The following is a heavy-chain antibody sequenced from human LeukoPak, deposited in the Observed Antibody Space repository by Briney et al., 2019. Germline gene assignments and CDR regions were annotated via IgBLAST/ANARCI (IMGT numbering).Heavy chain of an antibody. V-gene: IGHV1-69*13. Sequence: GASVKASCKASGGTFNGYALSWVRQAPGQGLEWMGGIIPIFGTTNYAQKFQGRVAITADESTGTAYMELSSLRSEDTAVYYCAREQGSSPPSYFDYWGQGTLVTVSS. CDR3: AREQGSSPPSYFDY. CDR2: IIPIFGTT. CDR1: GGTFNGYA. J-gene: IGHJ4*02. D-gene: IGHD6-6*01.